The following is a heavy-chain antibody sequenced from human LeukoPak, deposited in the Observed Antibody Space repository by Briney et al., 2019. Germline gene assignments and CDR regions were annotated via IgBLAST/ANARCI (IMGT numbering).Heavy chain of an antibody. CDR1: GFTFSDYY. CDR3: ARDGYSYGINWFDP. V-gene: IGHV3-11*04. J-gene: IGHJ5*02. Sequence: GGSLRLSCAASGFTFSDYYMSWIRQAPGKGLEWVSYISSSGGTIYYADSVKGRFTISRDNAKNSLYLQMNSLRAEDTAVYYCARDGYSYGINWFDPWGQGTLVTVSS. CDR2: ISSSGGTI. D-gene: IGHD5-18*01.